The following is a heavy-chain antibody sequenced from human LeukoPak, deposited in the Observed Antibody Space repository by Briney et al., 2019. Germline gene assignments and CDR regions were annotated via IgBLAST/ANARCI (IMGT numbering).Heavy chain of an antibody. J-gene: IGHJ5*02. D-gene: IGHD4-11*01. Sequence: GRSLRLSCTGSGFPSSVHTITWLRQAPGKRLEWMGLIRDKDWRGTRQYATSVKGRFTISRADSNSMAYLQMDSLRIEATAIYYWARGRYSDYSAWGQGTLVVVSS. CDR3: ARGRYSDYSA. CDR2: IRDKDWRGTR. CDR1: GFPSSVHT. V-gene: IGHV3-49*03.